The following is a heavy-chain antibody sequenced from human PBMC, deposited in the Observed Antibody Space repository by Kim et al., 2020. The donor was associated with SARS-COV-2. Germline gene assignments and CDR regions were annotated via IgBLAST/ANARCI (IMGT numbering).Heavy chain of an antibody. V-gene: IGHV1-69*13. J-gene: IGHJ6*02. CDR1: GGTFSSYA. Sequence: SVKVSCKASGGTFSSYAISWVRQAPGQGLEWMGGIIPIFGTANYAQKFQGRVTITADESTSTAYMELSSLRSEDTAVYYCARSIMEAVAGYDYYGMDVWGQGTTVTVSS. CDR3: ARSIMEAVAGYDYYGMDV. CDR2: IIPIFGTA. D-gene: IGHD6-19*01.